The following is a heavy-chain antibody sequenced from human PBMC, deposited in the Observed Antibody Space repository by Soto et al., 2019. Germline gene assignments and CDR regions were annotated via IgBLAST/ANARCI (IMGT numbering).Heavy chain of an antibody. V-gene: IGHV3-30*18. Sequence: QVQLVESGGGVVQPGRSLRLSCAASGFTFSSYGMHWVRQAPGKGLEWVAVISYDGSNKYYADSVKGRFTISRDNSKNKLYLQMNSLRAEDTAVYYCAKDRNPTRGVRGQAPWFDPWGQGTLVTVSS. CDR2: ISYDGSNK. D-gene: IGHD3-10*01. CDR1: GFTFSSYG. CDR3: AKDRNPTRGVRGQAPWFDP. J-gene: IGHJ5*02.